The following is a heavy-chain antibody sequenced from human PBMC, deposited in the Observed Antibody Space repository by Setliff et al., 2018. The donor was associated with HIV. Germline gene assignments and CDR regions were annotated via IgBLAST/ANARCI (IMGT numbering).Heavy chain of an antibody. J-gene: IGHJ4*02. CDR3: AANRGGY. V-gene: IGHV3-74*01. CDR2: IDTNGGST. CDR1: GFTFSNYW. Sequence: GGSLRLSCAASGFTFSNYWMHWVRQAPGKGLVWVSRIDTNGGSTYYADSVKGRFTISRDNAKNTLYLQMNSLRTEDTAVYYCAANRGGYWGQGTLVTVSS. D-gene: IGHD3-10*01.